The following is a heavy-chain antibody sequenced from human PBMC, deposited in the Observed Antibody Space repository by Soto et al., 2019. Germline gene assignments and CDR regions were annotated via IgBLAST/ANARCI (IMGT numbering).Heavy chain of an antibody. Sequence: GGSLRLSCAASGFTFSSYAMSWVRQAPGEGLEWVSAVSRSGDNTYHADSVKGRFTISRDNSKNTLYLQMNSLRVEDTAVYYCAKDFGPYDILIGSPPFGSWGQGTLVTVSS. CDR3: AKDFGPYDILIGSPPFGS. CDR2: VSRSGDNT. V-gene: IGHV3-23*01. CDR1: GFTFSSYA. J-gene: IGHJ4*02. D-gene: IGHD3-9*01.